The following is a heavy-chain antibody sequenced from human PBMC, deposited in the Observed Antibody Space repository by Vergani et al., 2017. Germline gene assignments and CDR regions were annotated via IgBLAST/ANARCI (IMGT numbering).Heavy chain of an antibody. D-gene: IGHD1-26*01. Sequence: EVQLLESGGGLVQPGGSLRLSCAASGFTFSSYAMSWVRQAPGKGLEWVSAISGSGGSTYYADSVKGRFTISRDNSKNTLYLQMNSLRPEDTAVYYCAKDSISGSYWAGYYGMDVWGQGTTVTVSS. CDR2: ISGSGGST. J-gene: IGHJ6*02. CDR1: GFTFSSYA. CDR3: AKDSISGSYWAGYYGMDV. V-gene: IGHV3-23*01.